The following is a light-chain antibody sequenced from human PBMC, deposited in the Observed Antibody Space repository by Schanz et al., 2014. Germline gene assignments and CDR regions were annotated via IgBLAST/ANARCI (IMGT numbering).Light chain of an antibody. CDR2: EVS. J-gene: IGLJ1*01. CDR3: SSYAGNKYV. Sequence: QSALTQPPSASGSPGQSVTISCTGTNSDVGGYNYVSWYQQHPGKAPKLMIYEVSKRPSGFPDRFSGSKSGNTASLTVSGLQAEDEADYYCSSYAGNKYVFGTGTKLTVL. V-gene: IGLV2-8*01. CDR1: NSDVGGYNY.